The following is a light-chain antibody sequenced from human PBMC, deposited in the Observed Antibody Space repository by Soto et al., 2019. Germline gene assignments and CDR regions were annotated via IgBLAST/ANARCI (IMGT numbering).Light chain of an antibody. Sequence: SYELTQPPSVSVAPGKTARITCGGNNIGSKSVHWYQQKPGQAPVLVIYYDSDRPSGIPERFSSSNSGNTATLTISRVEAGDEADHYCQVWDSSSDHPGVFGGGTKLTVL. CDR2: YDS. CDR3: QVWDSSSDHPGV. J-gene: IGLJ2*01. V-gene: IGLV3-21*04. CDR1: NIGSKS.